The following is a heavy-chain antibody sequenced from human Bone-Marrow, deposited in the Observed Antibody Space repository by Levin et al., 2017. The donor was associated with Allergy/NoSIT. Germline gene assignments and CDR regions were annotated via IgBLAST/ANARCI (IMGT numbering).Heavy chain of an antibody. V-gene: IGHV4-34*01. CDR2: IYHSGST. D-gene: IGHD3-10*01. J-gene: IGHJ6*03. CDR1: GASFSGYY. Sequence: GSLRLSCAVYGASFSGYYWSWIRQPPGKGLEWVGEIYHSGSTNYNPSLESRITISLDTSKTQFSLKLTSVTAADTAVYYCARRGFSAYMDVWGKGTAVTVSS. CDR3: ARRGFSAYMDV.